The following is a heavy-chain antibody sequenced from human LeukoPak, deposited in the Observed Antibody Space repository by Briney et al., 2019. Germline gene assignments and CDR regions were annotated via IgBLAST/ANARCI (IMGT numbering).Heavy chain of an antibody. J-gene: IGHJ4*02. CDR3: TTDVGCSGGSCYSLFFDS. CDR1: GFTFSNYN. Sequence: GGSLRLSCAASGFTFSNYNMNWVRQAPGKGLEWVGRIKSKTDGETTHYAAPVKGRFTISRDDSKNTLYLQMNSLKTEDTAVYYCTTDVGCSGGSCYSLFFDSWGQGTLVTVSS. D-gene: IGHD2-15*01. CDR2: IKSKTDGETT. V-gene: IGHV3-15*01.